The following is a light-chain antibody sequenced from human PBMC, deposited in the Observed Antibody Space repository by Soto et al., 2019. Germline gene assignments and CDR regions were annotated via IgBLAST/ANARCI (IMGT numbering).Light chain of an antibody. CDR1: QSATVNS. V-gene: IGKV3-20*01. J-gene: IGKJ1*01. CDR3: QQYVSSPRT. Sequence: EILLTLSPSTLSLSPGEGFTLACRASQSATVNSLAWYQQKPGQAPRLLIYAASTRAAAVPDRFSGSESGTDFTLTISRLEPEDFAVYYCQQYVSSPRTFGQGTKVDIK. CDR2: AAS.